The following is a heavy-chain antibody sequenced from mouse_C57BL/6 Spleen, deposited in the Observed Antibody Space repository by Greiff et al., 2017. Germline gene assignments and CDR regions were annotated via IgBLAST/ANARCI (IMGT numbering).Heavy chain of an antibody. Sequence: VQLKQSGAELVRPGASVKLSCTASGFNIKDYYMHWVKQRPEQGLEWIGRIDPEDGDTEYAPKFQGKATMTADTTSNTAYLQLSSLTSEDTAVYYCTTGSSYVVYYFDCWGQGTTLTVSS. CDR2: IDPEDGDT. V-gene: IGHV14-1*01. CDR3: TTGSSYVVYYFDC. D-gene: IGHD1-1*01. J-gene: IGHJ2*01. CDR1: GFNIKDYY.